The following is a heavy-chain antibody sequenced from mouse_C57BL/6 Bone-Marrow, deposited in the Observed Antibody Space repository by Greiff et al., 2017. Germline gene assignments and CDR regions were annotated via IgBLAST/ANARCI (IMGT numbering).Heavy chain of an antibody. CDR3: TLLLWLFAY. J-gene: IGHJ3*01. CDR2: IDPEDGDT. Sequence: EVKLQESGAELVRPGASVKLSCTASGFNIKDYYMHWVKQRPEQGLEWIGRIDPEDGDTEYAPKFQGKAIMTADTSSNTAYLQLSSLTSEDTAVYYCTLLLWLFAYWGQGTLVTVSA. V-gene: IGHV14-1*01. D-gene: IGHD2-2*01. CDR1: GFNIKDYY.